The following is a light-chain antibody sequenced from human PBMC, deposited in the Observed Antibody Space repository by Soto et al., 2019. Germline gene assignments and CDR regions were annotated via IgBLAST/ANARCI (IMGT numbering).Light chain of an antibody. CDR3: QQYNTYSPERT. CDR1: QSIAGY. J-gene: IGKJ1*01. CDR2: DAS. V-gene: IGKV1-5*01. Sequence: DMHMTQFPSSLSASVEARVPITCLAIQSIAGYLNWYQQKPGIAPKLLIYDASSLESGVPSRFSGSGSGTEFTLTISSLQPDDFATYYCQQYNTYSPERTFGQGTKV.